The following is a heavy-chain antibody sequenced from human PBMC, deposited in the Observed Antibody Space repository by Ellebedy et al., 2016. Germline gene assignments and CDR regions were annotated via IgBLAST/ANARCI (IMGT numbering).Heavy chain of an antibody. CDR2: IIPIFGTA. CDR3: ARDRKYRGYSYVDY. J-gene: IGHJ4*02. D-gene: IGHD5-18*01. V-gene: IGHV1-69*13. Sequence: SVKVSCXASGGTFSSYAISWVRQAPGQGLEWMGGIIPIFGTANYAQKFQGRVTITADESTSTAYMELSSLRSEDTAVYYCARDRKYRGYSYVDYWGQGTLVTVSS. CDR1: GGTFSSYA.